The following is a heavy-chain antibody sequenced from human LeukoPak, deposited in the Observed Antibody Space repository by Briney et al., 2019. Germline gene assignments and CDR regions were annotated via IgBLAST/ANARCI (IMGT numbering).Heavy chain of an antibody. CDR1: GGTFSSYT. D-gene: IGHD5-18*01. V-gene: IGHV1-69*02. Sequence: SVKVPCKASGGTFSSYTISWVRQAPGQGLEWMGRIIPILGIANYAEKFLGRVTITADKSTSTAYMELSSLRSEDTAVYYCASFAMVKYDYWGQGTLVTVSS. J-gene: IGHJ4*02. CDR3: ASFAMVKYDY. CDR2: IIPILGIA.